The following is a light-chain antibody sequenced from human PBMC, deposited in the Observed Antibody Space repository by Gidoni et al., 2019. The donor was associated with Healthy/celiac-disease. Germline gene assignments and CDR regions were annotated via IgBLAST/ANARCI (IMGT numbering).Light chain of an antibody. CDR1: KLGYNY. Sequence: SYELTQPPSVSVSPGQTASITCSGAKLGYNYACWYQQKPGQSPVLVIYQDSKRPSGIPERFSGSNSGNTATLTISGTQAMDEADYYCQAWDSSTGDVVFGGGTKLTVL. J-gene: IGLJ2*01. CDR2: QDS. V-gene: IGLV3-1*01. CDR3: QAWDSSTGDVV.